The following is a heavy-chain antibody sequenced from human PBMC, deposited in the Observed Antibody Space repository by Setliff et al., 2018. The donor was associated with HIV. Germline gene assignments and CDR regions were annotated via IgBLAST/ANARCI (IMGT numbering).Heavy chain of an antibody. D-gene: IGHD6-19*01. CDR2: IIPLFNAP. J-gene: IGHJ6*03. Sequence: SVKVSCKASGYFFTAYYMHWVRQAPGQGLEWMGGIIPLFNAPNYAKKFRGRVTITADESTSTAYMRLSSLRSQDTAVYYCARGKAQWLERNYFYYMDVWGKGTTVTVSS. CDR1: GYFFTAYY. CDR3: ARGKAQWLERNYFYYMDV. V-gene: IGHV1-69*13.